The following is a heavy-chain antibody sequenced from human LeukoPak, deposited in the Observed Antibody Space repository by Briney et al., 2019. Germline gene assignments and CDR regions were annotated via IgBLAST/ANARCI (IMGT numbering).Heavy chain of an antibody. J-gene: IGHJ4*02. CDR1: GFTFSSYG. CDR3: AKESAGTGTMIVVALDY. Sequence: PGRSLRLSCAASGFTFSSYGMHWVRQAPGKGLEWVAVISYDGSNKYYADSVKGRFTISRDNSKNTLYLQMNSLRAEDTAVYYCAKESAGTGTMIVVALDYWGQGTLVTVS. V-gene: IGHV3-30*18. D-gene: IGHD3-22*01. CDR2: ISYDGSNK.